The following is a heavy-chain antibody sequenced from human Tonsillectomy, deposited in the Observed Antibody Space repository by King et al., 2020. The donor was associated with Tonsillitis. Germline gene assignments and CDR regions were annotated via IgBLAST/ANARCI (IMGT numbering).Heavy chain of an antibody. Sequence: AQLQQWGAGLLKPSETLSLTCAVYGGSFSGYYWSWIRQPPGKGLEWIGEINHSGSTNYNPSLKSRVTISVDTSKNQFSLKLSSVTAADTAVYYCARGILSAEYSSSSVSDYWGQGTLVTVSS. CDR1: GGSFSGYY. D-gene: IGHD6-6*01. V-gene: IGHV4-34*01. J-gene: IGHJ4*02. CDR2: INHSGST. CDR3: ARGILSAEYSSSSVSDY.